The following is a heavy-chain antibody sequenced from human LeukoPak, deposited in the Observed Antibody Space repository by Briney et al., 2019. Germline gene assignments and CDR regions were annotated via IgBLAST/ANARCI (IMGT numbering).Heavy chain of an antibody. J-gene: IGHJ4*02. CDR1: GFTLSSFK. V-gene: IGHV3-21*01. D-gene: IGHD3-16*01. CDR2: ISPSSSYI. CDR3: ARDLTGGEYFDS. Sequence: PGGSLRLSCATSGFTLSSFKMTWVRQAPGKGLEWVASISPSSSYISYADSLKGRVTVSRDNAKHSVFLQMSSLRAEDTAVYYCARDLTGGEYFDSWGQGTLASVSS.